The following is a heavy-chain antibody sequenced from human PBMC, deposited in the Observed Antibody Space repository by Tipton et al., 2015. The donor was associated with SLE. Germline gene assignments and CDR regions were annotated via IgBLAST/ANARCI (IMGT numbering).Heavy chain of an antibody. Sequence: TLSLTCTVSGGSISDYYCYWIRQSPGKGLEWIGYTYHSGMTNYNPSIKSRVTMSIETSKNQFSLKVTSVTAADTAVYFCAGSWAGGAFDIWGQGTLVTVS. CDR1: GGSISDYY. CDR3: AGSWAGGAFDI. CDR2: TYHSGMT. J-gene: IGHJ3*02. D-gene: IGHD6-13*01. V-gene: IGHV4-59*01.